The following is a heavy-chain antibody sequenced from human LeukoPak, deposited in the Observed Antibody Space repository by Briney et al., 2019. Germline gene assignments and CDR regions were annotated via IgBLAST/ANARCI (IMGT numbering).Heavy chain of an antibody. CDR1: GFTFSSYG. Sequence: GGSLRLSCAASGFTFSSYGMSWVRQAPGKGLEWVSAISGSGGSTYYADSVKGRFTISRDNSKNTLYLQMNSLRAEDTAVYYCARVMHYYDSRPVLSDVIGAFDIWGQGTMVTVSS. D-gene: IGHD3-22*01. CDR2: ISGSGGST. V-gene: IGHV3-23*01. CDR3: ARVMHYYDSRPVLSDVIGAFDI. J-gene: IGHJ3*02.